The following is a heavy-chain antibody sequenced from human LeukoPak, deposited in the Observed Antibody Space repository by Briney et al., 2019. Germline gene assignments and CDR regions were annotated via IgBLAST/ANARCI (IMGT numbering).Heavy chain of an antibody. CDR1: GGSISTYY. Sequence: SETLSLTCTVSGGSISTYYWSWIRQPPGKGLELIGYIYYSGSTDYNPSLKSRVTISVDTSKNQFSLKLSSVTAADTAVYYCARPTIRYCSGGSCYRTGKPNWFDPWGQGTLVTVSS. D-gene: IGHD2-15*01. CDR3: ARPTIRYCSGGSCYRTGKPNWFDP. CDR2: IYYSGST. V-gene: IGHV4-59*12. J-gene: IGHJ5*02.